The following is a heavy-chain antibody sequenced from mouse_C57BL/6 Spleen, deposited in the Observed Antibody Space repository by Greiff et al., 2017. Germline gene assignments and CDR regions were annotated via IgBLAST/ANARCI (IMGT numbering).Heavy chain of an antibody. J-gene: IGHJ2*01. V-gene: IGHV1-64*01. CDR2: IHPTSGST. CDR1: GYTFTSYW. CDR3: AVDDGYQGDY. D-gene: IGHD2-3*01. Sequence: QVQLQQPGAELVKPGASVKLSCKASGYTFTSYWMHWVKQRPGQGLEWIGMIHPTSGSTNYNEKFKSKATLTVDKSSSTAYMQLSSLTSEDSAVYCGAVDDGYQGDYWGQGTTLTVSS.